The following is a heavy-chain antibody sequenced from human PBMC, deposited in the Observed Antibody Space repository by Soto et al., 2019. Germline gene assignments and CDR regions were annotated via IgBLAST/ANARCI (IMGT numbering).Heavy chain of an antibody. CDR3: ARGYCSSTSCYRTFDY. V-gene: IGHV3-21*01. D-gene: IGHD2-2*02. Sequence: EVQLVESGGGLVKPGGSLRLSCAASGFTFSSYSMNWVRQAPGKGLEWVSSISSSSSYIYYAGSVTGRFTISRDNAKKSLYMQMNSLRAEDTAVYYCARGYCSSTSCYRTFDYWGQGTLVTVSS. CDR2: ISSSSSYI. J-gene: IGHJ4*02. CDR1: GFTFSSYS.